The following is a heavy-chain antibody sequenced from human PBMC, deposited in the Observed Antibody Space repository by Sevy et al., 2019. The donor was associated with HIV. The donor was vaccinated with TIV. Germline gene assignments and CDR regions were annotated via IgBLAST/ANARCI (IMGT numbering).Heavy chain of an antibody. Sequence: ASVKVSCKPSGYTFTTYGISWVRQAPGQGLEWMGWINTYNGNTNYAQKLQGRVTMTADTSTTTAYMELRSLRSDDTAAYYCARKRNLGELSDSWGQGTLVTVSS. CDR3: ARKRNLGELSDS. V-gene: IGHV1-18*01. D-gene: IGHD3-16*01. CDR1: GYTFTTYG. CDR2: INTYNGNT. J-gene: IGHJ5*01.